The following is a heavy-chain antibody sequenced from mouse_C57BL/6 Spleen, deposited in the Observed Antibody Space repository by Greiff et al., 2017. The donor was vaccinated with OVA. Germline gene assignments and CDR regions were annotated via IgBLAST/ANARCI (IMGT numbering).Heavy chain of an antibody. Sequence: EVQRVESGGGLVKPGGSLKLSCAASGFTFSDYGMHWVRQAPEKGLEWVAYISSGSSTIYYADTVKGRFTISRDNAKNTLFLQMTSLRSEDTAMYYCARKIYYGNYGNAMDYWGQGTSVTVSS. CDR2: ISSGSSTI. D-gene: IGHD2-1*01. J-gene: IGHJ4*01. CDR1: GFTFSDYG. CDR3: ARKIYYGNYGNAMDY. V-gene: IGHV5-17*01.